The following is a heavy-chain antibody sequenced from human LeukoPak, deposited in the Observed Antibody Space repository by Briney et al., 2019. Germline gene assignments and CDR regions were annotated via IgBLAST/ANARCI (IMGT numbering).Heavy chain of an antibody. V-gene: IGHV1-2*02. J-gene: IGHJ6*02. CDR1: GYTFTGYY. D-gene: IGHD2-2*01. CDR2: INPNSGGT. Sequence: GASVKVSCKASGYTFTGYYMHWVRQAPGQGLEWMGWINPNSGGTNYAQKFQGRVTMTRDTSISTAYMELSRLRSDDTAVYYCARVPSCSPLRIFDVVVPGGPPCYYYYGMDVWGQGTTVTVSS. CDR3: ARVPSCSPLRIFDVVVPGGPPCYYYYGMDV.